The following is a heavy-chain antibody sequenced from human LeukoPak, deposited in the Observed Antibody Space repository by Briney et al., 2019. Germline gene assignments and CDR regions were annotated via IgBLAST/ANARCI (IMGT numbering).Heavy chain of an antibody. Sequence: SETLSLTCAVYGGSFSGYYWSWIRPPPGKGLEWIGEINHSGSTSYNPSLKSRVTISVDTSKNQFSLKLSSVTAADTAVYYCARGGRFLEWLLTNWGQGTLVTVSS. V-gene: IGHV4-34*01. CDR2: INHSGST. CDR3: ARGGRFLEWLLTN. J-gene: IGHJ4*02. D-gene: IGHD3-3*01. CDR1: GGSFSGYY.